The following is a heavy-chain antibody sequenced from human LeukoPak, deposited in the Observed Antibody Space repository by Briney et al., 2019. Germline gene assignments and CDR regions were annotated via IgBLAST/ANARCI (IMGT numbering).Heavy chain of an antibody. CDR3: ARDPRGIVGANHNWFDP. CDR1: GGSISSYY. V-gene: IGHV4-59*12. Sequence: PSETLSLTCIVSGGSISSYYWSWIRQPPGKGLEWIGYIYYSGSTNYNPSLKSRVTISVDTSKNQFSLKLISVTAADTAVYYCARDPRGIVGANHNWFDPWGQGTLVTVSS. D-gene: IGHD1-26*01. CDR2: IYYSGST. J-gene: IGHJ5*02.